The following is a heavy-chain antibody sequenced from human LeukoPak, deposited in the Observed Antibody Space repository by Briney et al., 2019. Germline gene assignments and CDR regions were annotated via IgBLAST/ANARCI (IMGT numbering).Heavy chain of an antibody. CDR3: ARTTITVVRGGLYYYYYGMDV. CDR2: IYYSGRT. Sequence: SETLSLTCTVSGGSISSVDHSWSWIRQHPGKGLEWIGYIYYSGRTNYKPSLKSRVTISVDTSKNQFSLKLSSVTAADTAVYYCARTTITVVRGGLYYYYYGMDVWGQGTTVTVSS. J-gene: IGHJ6*02. CDR1: GGSISSVDHS. V-gene: IGHV4-31*03. D-gene: IGHD3-10*01.